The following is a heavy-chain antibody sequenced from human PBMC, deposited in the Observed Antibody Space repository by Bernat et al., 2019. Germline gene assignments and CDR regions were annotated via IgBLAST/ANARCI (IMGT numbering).Heavy chain of an antibody. J-gene: IGHJ4*02. CDR2: ISSSSSPI. CDR3: ARDLGLAPYEPFFDY. CDR1: GFTFSTYW. Sequence: EVQLVESGGGLVQPGGSLRLSCAASGFTFSTYWMHWVRQAPGKGLEWVSYISSSSSPILYADSVKGRFTISRDNAKNSLYLQMNSLRDEDTAVYYCARDLGLAPYEPFFDYWGQGTLVTVSS. V-gene: IGHV3-48*02. D-gene: IGHD6-13*01.